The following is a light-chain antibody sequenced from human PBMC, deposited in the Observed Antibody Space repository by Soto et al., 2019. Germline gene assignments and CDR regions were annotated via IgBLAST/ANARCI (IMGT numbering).Light chain of an antibody. CDR1: SSDVGGYNY. V-gene: IGLV2-11*01. Sequence: QSALAQPRSVSGSPGQSVTISCTGTSSDVGGYNYVSWYQQHPGKAPKLMIYDVSKRPSGVPDRFSGSKSGNTASLTISGLQAEDEADYYCCSYAGSYIVFGTGTKLPVL. J-gene: IGLJ1*01. CDR3: CSYAGSYIV. CDR2: DVS.